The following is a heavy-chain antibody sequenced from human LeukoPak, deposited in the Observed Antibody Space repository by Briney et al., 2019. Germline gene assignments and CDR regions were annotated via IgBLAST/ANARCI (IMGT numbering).Heavy chain of an antibody. V-gene: IGHV3-30*02. CDR1: GFTFSSYG. J-gene: IGHJ4*02. CDR2: IRYDGSNK. D-gene: IGHD3-22*01. Sequence: GGSLRLSCAASGFTFSSYGMHWVRQAPGKGLEWVAFIRYDGSNKYYADSVKGRFTISRDNSKNTVHLQMNSLRAEDTAMYYCARRAGDYSHPYDYWGQGTLVTVSS. CDR3: ARRAGDYSHPYDY.